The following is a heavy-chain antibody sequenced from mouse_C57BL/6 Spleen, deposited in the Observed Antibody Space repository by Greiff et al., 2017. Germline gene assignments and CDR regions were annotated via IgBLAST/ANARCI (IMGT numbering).Heavy chain of an antibody. Sequence: QVQLQQPGAELVKPGASVKLSCKASGYTFTSYWMHWVKQRHGRGLEWIGRLDPNSGGTKYNEKLKSKATLTVDKPSSTAYMQLSSLTSEDSAVYCGAGPGKDYAMDDWGQGTSVTVSS. CDR3: AGPGKDYAMDD. J-gene: IGHJ4*01. V-gene: IGHV1-72*01. D-gene: IGHD4-1*01. CDR2: LDPNSGGT. CDR1: GYTFTSYW.